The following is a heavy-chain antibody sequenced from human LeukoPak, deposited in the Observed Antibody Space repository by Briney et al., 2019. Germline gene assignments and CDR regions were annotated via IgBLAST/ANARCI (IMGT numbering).Heavy chain of an antibody. CDR3: AKGPNGHYYGSGEFDY. J-gene: IGHJ4*02. D-gene: IGHD3-10*01. CDR2: ISGSGGST. CDR1: GFTFSSYA. Sequence: VDLGGSLRLSCAASGFTFSSYAMSWVRQAPGKGLEWVSAISGSGGSTYYADSVKGRFTISRDNSKNTLYLQMNSLRAEDTAVYYCAKGPNGHYYGSGEFDYWGQGTLVTVSS. V-gene: IGHV3-23*01.